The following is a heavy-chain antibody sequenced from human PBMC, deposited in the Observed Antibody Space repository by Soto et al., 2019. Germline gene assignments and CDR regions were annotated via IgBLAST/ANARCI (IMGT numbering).Heavy chain of an antibody. V-gene: IGHV3-7*01. CDR3: ARGAWTYDY. Sequence: SQRLSCAGSEFTYSWDWMSWVRQAPGKGLEWVANIKQDGSEKYYVDSVKGRFTISRDNAKNSLYLQMNSLRAEDTAVYYCARGAWTYDYWGQGTLVTVSS. CDR2: IKQDGSEK. CDR1: EFTYSWDW. J-gene: IGHJ4*02.